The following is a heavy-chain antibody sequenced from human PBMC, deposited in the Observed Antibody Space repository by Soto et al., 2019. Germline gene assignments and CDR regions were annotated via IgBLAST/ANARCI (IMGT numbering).Heavy chain of an antibody. V-gene: IGHV3-48*01. CDR3: ARDFPVVVPANYYYYMDV. D-gene: IGHD2-2*01. CDR2: ISSSSSTI. J-gene: IGHJ6*03. CDR1: GFTFSSYS. Sequence: PGGSLRLSCAASGFTFSSYSMNWVRQAPGKGLEWVSSISSSSSTIYYADSVKGRFTISRDNAKNSLYLQMNSLRAEDTAVYYCARDFPVVVPANYYYYMDVWGKGTTVTVSS.